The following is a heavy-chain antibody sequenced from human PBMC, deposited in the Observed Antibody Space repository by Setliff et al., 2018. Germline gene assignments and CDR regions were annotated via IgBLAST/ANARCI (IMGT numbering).Heavy chain of an antibody. CDR3: ARADSDSYYPYYFDF. CDR1: GFTFSSYG. V-gene: IGHV3-33*01. CDR2: IWYDGSNK. J-gene: IGHJ4*02. D-gene: IGHD3-22*01. Sequence: GGSLRLSCAASGFTFSSYGMHWVRQAPGKGLEWVAVIWYDGSNKYYADSVKGRFTISRDNSKNKIHLQMDSLRAEDTGKYFCARADSDSYYPYYFDFWGQGVLVTVSS.